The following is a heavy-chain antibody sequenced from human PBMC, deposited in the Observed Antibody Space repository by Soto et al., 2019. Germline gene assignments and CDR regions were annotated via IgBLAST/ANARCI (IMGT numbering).Heavy chain of an antibody. Sequence: EVQLVESGGGLIQPGGSLRLSCAASGFTVSSKYMTWVRQAPGKGLEWVSVIYGGGTTYYADSVKGRFTISRDNSKNTLYPQVNSLRAEDTAVYYCVQTTGWPRFDFWGQGTLVTASS. J-gene: IGHJ4*02. CDR1: GFTVSSKY. CDR2: IYGGGTT. V-gene: IGHV3-53*01. D-gene: IGHD6-19*01. CDR3: VQTTGWPRFDF.